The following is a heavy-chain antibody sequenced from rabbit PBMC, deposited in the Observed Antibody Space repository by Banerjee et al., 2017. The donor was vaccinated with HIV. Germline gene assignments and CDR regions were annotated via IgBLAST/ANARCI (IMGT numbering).Heavy chain of an antibody. J-gene: IGHJ3*01. V-gene: IGHV1S40*01. Sequence: QSLEESGGDLVKPGASLTLTCTASGFSFSGDYYMCWVRQAPGKGLEWIACIYGGRSGSTWYASWAKGRFTVSRTSSTTVTLQMTSLTAADTATYICARWGAGYADYGYGVSDLWGQGTLVTVS. CDR1: GFSFSGDYY. CDR3: ARWGAGYADYGYGVSDL. CDR2: IYGGRSGST. D-gene: IGHD6-1*01.